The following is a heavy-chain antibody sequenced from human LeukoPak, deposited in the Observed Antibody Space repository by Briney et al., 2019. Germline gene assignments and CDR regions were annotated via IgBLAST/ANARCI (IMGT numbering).Heavy chain of an antibody. CDR2: ISPSGGIT. CDR1: GFTFSSYG. Sequence: GGSLRLSCAASGFTFSSYGMRWVRQAPGKGLEWVSGISPSGGITYYTDSVKGRFTISRDNSKNTVSLQMNSLRGEDTAVYYCAKDDAWGRYKDWGQGTLDTVSS. CDR3: AKDDAWGRYKD. V-gene: IGHV3-23*01. J-gene: IGHJ1*01. D-gene: IGHD3-16*01.